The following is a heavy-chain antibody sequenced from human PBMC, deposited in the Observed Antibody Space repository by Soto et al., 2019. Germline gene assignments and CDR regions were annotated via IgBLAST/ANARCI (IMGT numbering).Heavy chain of an antibody. Sequence: SETLSLTCAVYGGSFSGYYWSWIRQPPGKGLEWIGEINHSGSTNYNPSLKSRVTISVDTSKNQFSLKLSSVTAADTAVYYCARGLGQWRVRGINYWGQGTLVTVSS. J-gene: IGHJ4*02. CDR2: INHSGST. D-gene: IGHD6-19*01. CDR1: GGSFSGYY. CDR3: ARGLGQWRVRGINY. V-gene: IGHV4-34*01.